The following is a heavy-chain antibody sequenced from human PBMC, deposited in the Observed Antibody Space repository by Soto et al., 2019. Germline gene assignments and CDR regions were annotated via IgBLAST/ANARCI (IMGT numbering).Heavy chain of an antibody. D-gene: IGHD3-22*01. Sequence: ASVKVSCKASGYTFTSYAMHWVRQAPGQRLEWMGWINAGNGNTKYSQKFQGRVTITRDTSASTAYMELSSLRSEDTAVYYCAREADSSGSPFDYWGQGTLVTVLL. CDR2: INAGNGNT. CDR1: GYTFTSYA. V-gene: IGHV1-3*01. J-gene: IGHJ4*02. CDR3: AREADSSGSPFDY.